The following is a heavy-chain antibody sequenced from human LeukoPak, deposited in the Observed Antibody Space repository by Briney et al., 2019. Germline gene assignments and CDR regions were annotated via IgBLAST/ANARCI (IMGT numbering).Heavy chain of an antibody. CDR3: ARDRMAIGIVGATTPSGNWFDP. CDR2: IYTSGST. J-gene: IGHJ5*02. CDR1: GGSISSYY. V-gene: IGHV4-4*07. D-gene: IGHD1-26*01. Sequence: PSETLSLTCTVAGGSISSYYWSWIRQPAGKGLEWIGRIYTSGSTNYNPSLKSRATMSVDTSKNQFSLKLSAVSAADTAVYYCARDRMAIGIVGATTPSGNWFDPWGQGTLVTVSS.